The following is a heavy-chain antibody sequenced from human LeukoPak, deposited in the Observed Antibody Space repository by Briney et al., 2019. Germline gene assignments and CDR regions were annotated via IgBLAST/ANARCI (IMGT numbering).Heavy chain of an antibody. D-gene: IGHD3-3*01. CDR1: GFTFSSYA. J-gene: IGHJ4*02. Sequence: PGGSLRLSCAASGFTFSSYAMSWVRQAPGKGLEWVSAISGSGGSTYYADSVKGRFTISRDNSKNTLYLQMNSLRAEDTAAYYCATVRGPERGEWLPYWGQGTQVTVSS. V-gene: IGHV3-23*01. CDR2: ISGSGGST. CDR3: ATVRGPERGEWLPY.